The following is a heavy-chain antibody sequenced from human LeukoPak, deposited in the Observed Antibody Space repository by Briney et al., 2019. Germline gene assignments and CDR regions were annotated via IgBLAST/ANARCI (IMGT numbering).Heavy chain of an antibody. D-gene: IGHD1-26*01. Sequence: WGSLRLSCAASGFTFSSYAMHWVRQAPGKGLEWVAVISYDGSNKYYADSVKGRFTISRDNSKNTLYLQMNSLRAEDTAVYYCARRGGSRRGDFDYWGQGTLVTVSS. CDR3: ARRGGSRRGDFDY. V-gene: IGHV3-30-3*01. CDR1: GFTFSSYA. J-gene: IGHJ4*02. CDR2: ISYDGSNK.